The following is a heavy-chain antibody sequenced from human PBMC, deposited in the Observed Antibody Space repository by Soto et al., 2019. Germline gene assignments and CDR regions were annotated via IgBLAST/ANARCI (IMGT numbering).Heavy chain of an antibody. CDR2: IVVGSGNT. CDR3: AAPRDGYYDSSGYYYGSPYSYYYDMDV. J-gene: IGHJ6*02. CDR1: GFTFTSSA. V-gene: IGHV1-58*01. Sequence: SVKVSCKASGFTFTSSAVQWVRQARGQRLEWIGWIVVGSGNTNYAQKFQERVTITRDMSTSTAYMELSSLRSEDTAVYYCAAPRDGYYDSSGYYYGSPYSYYYDMDVLCQGNTVTVSS. D-gene: IGHD3-22*01.